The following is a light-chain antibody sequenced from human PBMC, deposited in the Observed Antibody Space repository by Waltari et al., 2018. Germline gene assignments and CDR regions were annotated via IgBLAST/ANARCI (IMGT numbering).Light chain of an antibody. Sequence: FMLTQPHSVSESPGKTVTISCTRSSGNIATHNEQLYQQRPGRAPTKVIYEDNQSPSGCPDRFSGSIDSSSNSASLIISGLKAEDEADYYCQSFDSSHVVFGGGTKLTVL. J-gene: IGLJ2*01. CDR2: EDN. CDR3: QSFDSSHVV. V-gene: IGLV6-57*03. CDR1: SGNIATHN.